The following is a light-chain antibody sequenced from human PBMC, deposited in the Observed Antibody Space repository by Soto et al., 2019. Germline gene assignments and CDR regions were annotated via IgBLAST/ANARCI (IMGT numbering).Light chain of an antibody. Sequence: EIVLTQTPATLSLSPGERDTLSCRASQTVSSSLAWYQQKPGQAPRLLIYEVSTRATGIPARFSGSGSGADFTLTISSLEPGDFALYYCQQHINWPLTFGGGTNV. CDR1: QTVSSS. CDR3: QQHINWPLT. V-gene: IGKV3-11*01. CDR2: EVS. J-gene: IGKJ4*01.